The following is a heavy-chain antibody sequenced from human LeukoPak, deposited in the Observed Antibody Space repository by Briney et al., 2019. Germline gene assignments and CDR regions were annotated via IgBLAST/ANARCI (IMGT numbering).Heavy chain of an antibody. D-gene: IGHD6-6*01. CDR2: IYYSGST. J-gene: IGHJ4*02. V-gene: IGHV4-59*01. CDR3: ARDRIAALDY. Sequence: SGTLSHTRIVPGGSPSSYYWCWSRPPPGKGLGWIGYIYYSGSTNHNPSLKRRVTISVDTSKNQFSLKLSAVTAADTAVYYCARDRIAALDYWGQGTRVTVSS. CDR1: GGSPSSYY.